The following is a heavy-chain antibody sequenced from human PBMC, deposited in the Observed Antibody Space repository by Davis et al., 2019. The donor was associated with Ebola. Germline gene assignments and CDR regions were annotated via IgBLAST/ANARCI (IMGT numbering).Heavy chain of an antibody. CDR3: VRGDGRFDY. CDR1: GGSISSYY. V-gene: IGHV4-59*08. D-gene: IGHD5-24*01. Sequence: SETLSLTCTASGGSISSYYWSWIRQPPGKGLEWIGYIYYSGSTNYNPSLKSRVTISVDTSKNQFSLKLSSVTAADTAVYYCVRGDGRFDYWGQGALVTVSS. CDR2: IYYSGST. J-gene: IGHJ4*02.